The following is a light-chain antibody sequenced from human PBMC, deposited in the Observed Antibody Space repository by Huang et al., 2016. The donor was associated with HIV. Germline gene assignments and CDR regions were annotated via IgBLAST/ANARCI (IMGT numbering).Light chain of an antibody. CDR3: QQCSNWPPT. J-gene: IGKJ4*01. CDR1: QSVGSN. V-gene: IGKV3-11*01. CDR2: DAS. Sequence: EIVLTQSLATLSLSLGERATFSCRASQSVGSNLVWYQQKRGQAPRLLIYDASNRATGIPARFSGSGSRTDFALTISSLEPEDFAVYYCQQCSNWPPTFGGGTKVGIK.